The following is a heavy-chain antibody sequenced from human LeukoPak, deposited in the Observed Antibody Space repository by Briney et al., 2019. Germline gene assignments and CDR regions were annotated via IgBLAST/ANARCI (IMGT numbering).Heavy chain of an antibody. D-gene: IGHD3-16*01. Sequence: ASVKVSCKASGYTFTSYDINWVRQATGQGLEWMGWMNPNSGNTGYAQKFQGRVTMTRNTSISTAYMELSSLRSEDTAVYYCARPDRGGGYYYYYYYMDVWGKGTTVTISS. CDR2: MNPNSGNT. J-gene: IGHJ6*03. CDR1: GYTFTSYD. CDR3: ARPDRGGGYYYYYYYMDV. V-gene: IGHV1-8*01.